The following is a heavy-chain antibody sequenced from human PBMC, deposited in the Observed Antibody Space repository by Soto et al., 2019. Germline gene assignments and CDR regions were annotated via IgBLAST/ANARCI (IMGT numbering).Heavy chain of an antibody. Sequence: GASVKVSCKASGYTFTGYFMHWVRQAPGQGLEWMGWINPNSGGTNYAQKFQGRVTMTRDTSISTAYMELNRLRSDDTAVYYCARDQSPSSGWPGMDVWGQGTTVTVSS. CDR1: GYTFTGYF. CDR3: ARDQSPSSGWPGMDV. V-gene: IGHV1-2*02. J-gene: IGHJ6*02. CDR2: INPNSGGT. D-gene: IGHD6-19*01.